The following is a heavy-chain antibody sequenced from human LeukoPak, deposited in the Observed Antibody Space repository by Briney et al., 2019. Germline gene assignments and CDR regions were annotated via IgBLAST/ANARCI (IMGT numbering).Heavy chain of an antibody. J-gene: IGHJ4*02. CDR1: GFTFGIYN. Sequence: GGSLRLSCAASGFTFGIYNMNWVRQAPGKGLEWVSSISSSSGYIYYADSVKGRFTISRDNAKNSLYLQMNSLRAEDTAVYYCAKERYYDSSAYYSTYWGRGTLVTVSS. D-gene: IGHD3-22*01. CDR2: ISSSSGYI. CDR3: AKERYYDSSAYYSTY. V-gene: IGHV3-21*01.